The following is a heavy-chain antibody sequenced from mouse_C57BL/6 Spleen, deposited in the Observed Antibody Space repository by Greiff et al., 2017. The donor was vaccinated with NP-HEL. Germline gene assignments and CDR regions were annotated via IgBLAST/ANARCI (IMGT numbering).Heavy chain of an antibody. CDR2: ISDGGSYT. Sequence: EVKVVESGGGLVKPGGSLKLSCAASGFTFSSYAMSWVRQTPEKRLEWVATISDGGSYTYYPDNVKGRFTISRDNAKNNLYLQMSHLKSEDTAMYYCVVHYDYAMDYWGQGTSVTVSS. CDR1: GFTFSSYA. J-gene: IGHJ4*01. CDR3: VVHYDYAMDY. V-gene: IGHV5-4*03. D-gene: IGHD1-1*02.